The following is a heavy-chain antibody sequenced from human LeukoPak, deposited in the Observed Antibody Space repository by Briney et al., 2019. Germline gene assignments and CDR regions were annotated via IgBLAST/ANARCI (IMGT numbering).Heavy chain of an antibody. CDR2: INKDATIT. CDR1: AFSMNDFW. D-gene: IGHD3-3*01. CDR3: ARSGIGSGFGN. V-gene: IGHV3-74*01. Sequence: GGSLTVPRAASAFSMNDFWMHWVRQGPGKGLEWVSRINKDATITTYADSVKGRFTVSRDNVKNMVYLDMNGLRGDDTAVYYCARSGIGSGFGNWSPGATVTVSS. J-gene: IGHJ3*01.